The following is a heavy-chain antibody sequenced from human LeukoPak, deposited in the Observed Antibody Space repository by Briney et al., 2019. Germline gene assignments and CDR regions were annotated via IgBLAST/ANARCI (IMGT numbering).Heavy chain of an antibody. D-gene: IGHD7-27*01. CDR2: IYHSGST. J-gene: IGHJ4*02. CDR3: ARANWGSYDY. Sequence: SETLSLTCTVSGYSINSGYYWGWIRQHPGKGLEWIGSIYHSGSTYYNPSLKSRVTISVDTSKNQFSLKLSSVTAADTAVYYCARANWGSYDYWGQGTLVTVSS. V-gene: IGHV4-38-2*02. CDR1: GYSINSGYY.